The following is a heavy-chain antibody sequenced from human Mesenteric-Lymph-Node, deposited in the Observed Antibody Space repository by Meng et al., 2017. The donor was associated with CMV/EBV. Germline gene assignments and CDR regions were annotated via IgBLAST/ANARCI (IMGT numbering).Heavy chain of an antibody. J-gene: IGHJ4*02. CDR1: TFSSYS. D-gene: IGHD3-10*01. Sequence: TFSSYSISWVRQAPGQGLEWMGGILPMFDITNYEHKLQGRVTMTTDTSTSTAYMELRSLRSDDTAVYFCARDHPTYFYGSGTYYYDYWGQGTLVTVSS. V-gene: IGHV1-69*17. CDR2: ILPMFDIT. CDR3: ARDHPTYFYGSGTYYYDY.